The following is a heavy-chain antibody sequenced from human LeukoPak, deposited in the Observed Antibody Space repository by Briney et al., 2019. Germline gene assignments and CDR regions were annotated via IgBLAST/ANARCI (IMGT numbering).Heavy chain of an antibody. V-gene: IGHV3-9*01. D-gene: IGHD3-22*01. CDR1: GFTFDDYA. J-gene: IGHJ4*02. CDR3: AKGMGDSSGSPFDY. Sequence: GGSLRLSCAASGFTFDDYAMHWVRQAPGKGLEWISGISWNSGSIGYADSVKGRFTISRDNAKNSLYLQMNSLRAEDTALYYCAKGMGDSSGSPFDYWGQGTLVTVSS. CDR2: ISWNSGSI.